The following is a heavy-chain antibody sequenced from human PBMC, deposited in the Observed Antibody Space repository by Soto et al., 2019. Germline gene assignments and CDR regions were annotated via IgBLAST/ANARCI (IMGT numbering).Heavy chain of an antibody. CDR3: ARGPRNRSSHHYYYGMDA. CDR2: INHSGST. J-gene: IGHJ6*04. D-gene: IGHD2-2*01. Sequence: SETLSLTCAVYGGSFSGYYWSWIRQPPGKGLEWIGEINHSGSTNYNPSLKSRVTISVDTSKNQFSLKLSSVTAADTAVYYCARGPRNRSSHHYYYGMDAWGKGTTVTVSS. CDR1: GGSFSGYY. V-gene: IGHV4-34*01.